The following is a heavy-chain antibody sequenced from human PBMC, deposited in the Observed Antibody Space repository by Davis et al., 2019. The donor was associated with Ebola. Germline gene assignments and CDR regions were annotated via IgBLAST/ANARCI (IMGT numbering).Heavy chain of an antibody. V-gene: IGHV3-30*18. CDR1: GFTFSGYG. Sequence: PGGSLRLSCAASGFTFSGYGMHWVRQAPGKGLEWVAAISYDGTNKYYANSVKGRFTISRDNSKNTLYLQMNSLRIEDTAVYYCANDVWELLRAFDIWGQGTMATVSS. D-gene: IGHD1-26*01. CDR2: ISYDGTNK. J-gene: IGHJ3*02. CDR3: ANDVWELLRAFDI.